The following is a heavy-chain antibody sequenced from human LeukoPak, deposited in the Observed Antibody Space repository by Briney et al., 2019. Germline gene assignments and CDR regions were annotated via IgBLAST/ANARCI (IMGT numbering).Heavy chain of an antibody. CDR2: IYYSGST. CDR1: GGSFSGYY. V-gene: IGHV4-59*01. J-gene: IGHJ3*02. Sequence: PSETLSLTCAVYGGSFSGYYWSWIRQPPGKGLEWIGYIYYSGSTNYNPSLKSRVTISVDTSKNQFSLKLSSVTAAVTAVYYCARVLYDAFDIWGQGTMVTVSS. D-gene: IGHD2-2*02. CDR3: ARVLYDAFDI.